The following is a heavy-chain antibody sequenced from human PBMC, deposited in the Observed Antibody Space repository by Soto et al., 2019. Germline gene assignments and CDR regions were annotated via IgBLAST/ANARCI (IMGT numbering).Heavy chain of an antibody. CDR3: ARISRYCSGGDCHA. CDR2: ISYDGSNT. CDR1: GVSFNSYD. J-gene: IGHJ5*02. V-gene: IGHV3-30*03. Sequence: GGSLRLSCAASGVSFNSYDMHWVRQAPGKGKEWVAIISYDGSNTYYSDSLRGRLTISRDNSKDTLYLQMHSLRREDTAIYYCARISRYCSGGDCHAWGEGTQVPVSS. D-gene: IGHD2-15*01.